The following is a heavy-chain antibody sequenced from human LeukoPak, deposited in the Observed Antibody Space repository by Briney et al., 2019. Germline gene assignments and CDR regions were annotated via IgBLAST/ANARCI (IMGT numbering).Heavy chain of an antibody. CDR1: GFTFSSYS. J-gene: IGHJ1*01. CDR2: ISSSSSTI. D-gene: IGHD6-13*01. V-gene: IGHV3-48*01. CDR3: GKDAHSSSWYSEYFQH. Sequence: GGSLRLSCAASGFTFSSYSMNWVRQAPGKGLEWVSYISSSSSTIYYADSVKGRFTISRDNSKNTLYLQMNSLRAEDTAVYYCGKDAHSSSWYSEYFQHWGQGTLVTVSS.